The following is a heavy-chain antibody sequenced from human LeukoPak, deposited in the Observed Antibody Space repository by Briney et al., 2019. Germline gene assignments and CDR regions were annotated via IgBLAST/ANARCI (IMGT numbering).Heavy chain of an antibody. D-gene: IGHD6-19*01. CDR2: IYPGDSDT. CDR1: GYSFTSYW. V-gene: IGHV5-51*01. Sequence: GESLKISCKGSGYSFTSYWIGWVRQMPGKGLEWMGIIYPGDSDTRYSPSFQGQVTISADNSITTAYLQWRSLKASDTAIYYCARLHPYTTGWYVGADYWGQGTLVSVSS. CDR3: ARLHPYTTGWYVGADY. J-gene: IGHJ4*02.